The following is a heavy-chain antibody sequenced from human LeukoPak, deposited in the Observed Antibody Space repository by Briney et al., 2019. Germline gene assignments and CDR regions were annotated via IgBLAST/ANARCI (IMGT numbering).Heavy chain of an antibody. CDR3: ARLENWAFDY. Sequence: SQALSLTCAISGDSVSSNSAAWNWIRQSPSGGLEWLGRTYYRSKWSTDYAVSVKSRITINPDTSKNQFSLQLNSVTPEDTAVYYCARLENWAFDYWGQGALITVSS. D-gene: IGHD3-3*01. CDR2: TYYRSKWST. V-gene: IGHV6-1*01. J-gene: IGHJ4*02. CDR1: GDSVSSNSAA.